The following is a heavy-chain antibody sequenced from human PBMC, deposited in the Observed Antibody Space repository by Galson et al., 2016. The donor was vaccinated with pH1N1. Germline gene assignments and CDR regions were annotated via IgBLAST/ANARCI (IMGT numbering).Heavy chain of an antibody. Sequence: SLRLSCAASGFIFRKYGMHWVRQAPGKGLEWVAVIWYDGTQKYYAESVQGRFAISKDDSTNTLYLHMDSLKPEDTATYYCAKVGSRGYPSFDTWGQGTAVIVSP. CDR3: AKVGSRGYPSFDT. V-gene: IGHV3-33*03. CDR1: GFIFRKYG. CDR2: IWYDGTQK. D-gene: IGHD3-9*01. J-gene: IGHJ1*01.